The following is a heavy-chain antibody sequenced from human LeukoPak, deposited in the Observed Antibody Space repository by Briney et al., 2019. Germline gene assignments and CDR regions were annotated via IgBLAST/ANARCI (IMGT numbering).Heavy chain of an antibody. CDR3: AARGLVVVTANSPSDY. J-gene: IGHJ4*02. CDR2: INSDGSST. D-gene: IGHD2-21*02. V-gene: IGHV3-74*01. Sequence: PPGGSLRLSCAASGFTFSSYAMSWVRQAPGKGLVWVSRINSDGSSTSYADSVKGRFTISRDNAKNTLYLQMNSLRAEDTAVYYCAARGLVVVTANSPSDYWGQGTLVTVSS. CDR1: GFTFSSYA.